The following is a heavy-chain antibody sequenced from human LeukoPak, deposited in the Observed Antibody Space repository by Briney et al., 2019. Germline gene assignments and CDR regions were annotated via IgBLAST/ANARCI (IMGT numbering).Heavy chain of an antibody. J-gene: IGHJ4*02. CDR3: ARVDPAGYSSGELDY. CDR1: GGSISSYY. V-gene: IGHV4-4*07. D-gene: IGHD6-19*01. CDR2: IYTSGST. Sequence: PSETLSLTCTDSGGSISSYYWSWIRQPAGKGLEWIGRIYTSGSTNYNPSPKSRVTMSVDTSKNQFSLKLSSVTAADTAVYYCARVDPAGYSSGELDYWGQGTLVTVSS.